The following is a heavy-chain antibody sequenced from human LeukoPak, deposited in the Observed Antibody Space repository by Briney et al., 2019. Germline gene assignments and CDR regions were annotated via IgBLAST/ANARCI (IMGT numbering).Heavy chain of an antibody. CDR1: GGSFSGYY. J-gene: IGHJ5*02. D-gene: IGHD3-22*01. CDR2: INHSGST. CDR3: ARSSGYYQGWFDP. Sequence: SETLSLTCAVYGGSFSGYYWSWIRQPPGKGLEWIGEINHSGSTNYNPSLKSRVTMSVDTSKNQFSLKLSSVTAVDTAVYYCARSSGYYQGWFDPWGQGTLVTVSS. V-gene: IGHV4-34*01.